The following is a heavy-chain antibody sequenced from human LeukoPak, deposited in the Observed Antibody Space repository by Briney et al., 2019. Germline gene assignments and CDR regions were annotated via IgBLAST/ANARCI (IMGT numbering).Heavy chain of an antibody. CDR1: GGSFSGYY. J-gene: IGHJ5*02. D-gene: IGHD3-16*01. Sequence: KPSETLSLTCAVYGGSFSGYYWSWIRQPPGKGLEWIGEINHSGSTNYNPSLKSRVTISVDTSKNQFSLKLSSVTAADTAVYYCARESTSDAYNNWFDPWGQGTLVTVSS. CDR2: INHSGST. CDR3: ARESTSDAYNNWFDP. V-gene: IGHV4-34*01.